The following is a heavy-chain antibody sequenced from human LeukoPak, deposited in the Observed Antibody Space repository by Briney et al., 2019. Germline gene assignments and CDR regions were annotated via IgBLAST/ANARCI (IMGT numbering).Heavy chain of an antibody. CDR1: GYTFTSYG. Sequence: GASVKVSCKASGYTFTSYGISWVRQAPGQGLEGMGWISAYNGNTNYAQKLQGRVTMTTDTSTSTAYMELRSLRSDDTAVYYCARDRGGSGCYYMSWFDPWGQGTLVTVSS. J-gene: IGHJ5*02. CDR3: ARDRGGSGCYYMSWFDP. V-gene: IGHV1-18*01. D-gene: IGHD3-10*01. CDR2: ISAYNGNT.